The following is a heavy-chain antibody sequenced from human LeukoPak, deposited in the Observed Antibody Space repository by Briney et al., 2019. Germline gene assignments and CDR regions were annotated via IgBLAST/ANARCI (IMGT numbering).Heavy chain of an antibody. D-gene: IGHD3-10*01. Sequence: PGGSLRLSCATSGFTFRNYGMHWVRQAPAKGLEWVAIIYYDGSNQYYADSVKGRFTISRDNSKNTLYLQLNSLRAEDTAMYYCARDRGQSYFDYWGQGTLVTVSS. CDR3: ARDRGQSYFDY. CDR2: IYYDGSNQ. V-gene: IGHV3-33*01. CDR1: GFTFRNYG. J-gene: IGHJ4*02.